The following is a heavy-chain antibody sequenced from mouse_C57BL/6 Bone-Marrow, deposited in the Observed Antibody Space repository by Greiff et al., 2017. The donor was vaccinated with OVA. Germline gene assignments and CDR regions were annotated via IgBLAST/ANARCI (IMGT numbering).Heavy chain of an antibody. Sequence: QVQLQQPGAELVKPGASVKLSCKASGYTFTSYWMQWVKQRPGQGLEWIGEIDPSDSYTNYNQKFKGQATLTVDTSSSTAYMQLSSLTSEDSAVYYCARDDFPFAYWGQGTLVTVSA. CDR3: ARDDFPFAY. J-gene: IGHJ3*01. CDR1: GYTFTSYW. D-gene: IGHD2-4*01. CDR2: IDPSDSYT. V-gene: IGHV1-50*01.